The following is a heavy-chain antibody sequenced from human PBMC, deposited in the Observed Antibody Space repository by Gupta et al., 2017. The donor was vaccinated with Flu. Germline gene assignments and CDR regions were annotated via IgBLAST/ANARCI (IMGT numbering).Heavy chain of an antibody. CDR3: AKGQSSGAFYFYYMDV. V-gene: IGHV3-23*01. Sequence: EVQLLWCGGGVRKPGGWLSISCGTSGFTFRNYALSWVRQAPGKGREWVSAISVSGAKTCFADSGKGRFSISRDNPKNTLYLQMNSLRAEDTAVYYCAKGQSSGAFYFYYMDVWGQGTTVTVSS. CDR1: GFTFRNYA. J-gene: IGHJ6*03. CDR2: ISVSGAKT.